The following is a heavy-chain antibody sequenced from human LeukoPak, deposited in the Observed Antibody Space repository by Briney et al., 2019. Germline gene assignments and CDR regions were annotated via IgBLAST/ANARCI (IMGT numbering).Heavy chain of an antibody. D-gene: IGHD3-10*01. Sequence: SVKVSCKASGGTFSSYAISWVRQAPGQGLEWMGRIIPIFGTANYAQKFQGRVTITTDESTSTAYMELSSLRAEDTAVYYCAKESWFGELSLDYWGQGTLVTVSS. J-gene: IGHJ4*02. CDR2: IIPIFGTA. CDR3: AKESWFGELSLDY. CDR1: GGTFSSYA. V-gene: IGHV1-69*05.